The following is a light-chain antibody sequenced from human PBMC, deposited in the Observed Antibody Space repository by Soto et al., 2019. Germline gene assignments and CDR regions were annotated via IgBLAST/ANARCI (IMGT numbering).Light chain of an antibody. Sequence: DIVMTQTPVSLSVSPGQPASISCKSSQSLLDSDGNTFLDWYVQKPGQPPQLLIYEVSNRFSGVPDRFSGSGSETDVTLKISRVEADDAAVYYCMQSLQLPLTFGGGTRVEMK. CDR3: MQSLQLPLT. J-gene: IGKJ4*01. CDR1: QSLLDSDGNTF. CDR2: EVS. V-gene: IGKV2D-29*01.